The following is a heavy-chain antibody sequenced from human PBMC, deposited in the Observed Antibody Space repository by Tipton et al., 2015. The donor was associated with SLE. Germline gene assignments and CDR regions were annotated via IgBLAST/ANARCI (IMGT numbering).Heavy chain of an antibody. Sequence: PGLVKPSETLSLTCTVSGDSISSESHYWVWIRQSPGKGLEWIGSIFYRGATYYNPSLKSRVTISVDTSKNQFSLRLTSLTAADTAVYYCARDVRLLNQYYYYMDVWGKGTTVTVSS. V-gene: IGHV4-39*07. CDR3: ARDVRLLNQYYYYMDV. CDR1: GDSISSESHY. J-gene: IGHJ6*03. D-gene: IGHD5-18*01. CDR2: IFYRGAT.